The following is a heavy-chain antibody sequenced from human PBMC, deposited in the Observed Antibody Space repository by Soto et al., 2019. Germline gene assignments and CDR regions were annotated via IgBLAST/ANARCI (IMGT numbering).Heavy chain of an antibody. Sequence: PGGSKILSYAASEVNISTYSMIWIRQEQGKGLEWVSTITTSGGNTYYADSVQGRFTISRDNSKNTLYLQMNSLRAEDTAVYYCAGRYCTTGVCYTNYYYYIDVWGKGTTVTVSS. CDR1: EVNISTYS. D-gene: IGHD2-8*01. CDR3: AGRYCTTGVCYTNYYYYIDV. CDR2: ITTSGGNT. J-gene: IGHJ6*03. V-gene: IGHV3-23*01.